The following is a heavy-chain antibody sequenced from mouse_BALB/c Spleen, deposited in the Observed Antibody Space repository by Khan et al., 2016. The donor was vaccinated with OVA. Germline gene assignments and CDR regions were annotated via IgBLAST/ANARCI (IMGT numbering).Heavy chain of an antibody. CDR3: TRLAYYYNSEGFAY. CDR1: GFTFSTYG. D-gene: IGHD1-1*02. Sequence: EVELVESGGDLVKPGGSLKLSCAASGFTFSTYGMSCVRQTPDKRLEWVATISSGGSYTYYVDSVKGRFTISSAHAKSTLYLQMGSLKSEDTARYYCTRLAYYYNSEGFAYWGQGTLVTVSA. J-gene: IGHJ3*01. CDR2: ISSGGSYT. V-gene: IGHV5-6*01.